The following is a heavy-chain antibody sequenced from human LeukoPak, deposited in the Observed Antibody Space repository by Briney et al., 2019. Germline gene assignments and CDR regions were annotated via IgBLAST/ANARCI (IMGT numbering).Heavy chain of an antibody. CDR2: IYTSGST. Sequence: PSETLSLTCTVSGGSISSYYWSWIRQPAGKGLEWIGRIYTSGSTSYNPSLKSRVTMSVDTSKNQFSLKLSSVTAADTAVYYCARYACSSTSCYKDYWGQGTLVTVSS. V-gene: IGHV4-4*07. CDR3: ARYACSSTSCYKDY. D-gene: IGHD2-2*02. J-gene: IGHJ4*02. CDR1: GGSISSYY.